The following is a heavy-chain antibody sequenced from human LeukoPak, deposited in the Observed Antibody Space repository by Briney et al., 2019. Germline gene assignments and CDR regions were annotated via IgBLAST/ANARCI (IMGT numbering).Heavy chain of an antibody. CDR3: ARVPNDYYYYFDL. Sequence: PGGSLRLSCAASGFTVTSNYMSWVRQAPGRGLEWGSLINTDGNGRTYYADSVKGRFTISRDNSKNTVYLQMNSLRAEDTAVYYCARVPNDYYYYFDLWGRGTLVTVSS. D-gene: IGHD4-11*01. CDR2: INTDGNGRT. J-gene: IGHJ2*01. V-gene: IGHV3-53*01. CDR1: GFTVTSNY.